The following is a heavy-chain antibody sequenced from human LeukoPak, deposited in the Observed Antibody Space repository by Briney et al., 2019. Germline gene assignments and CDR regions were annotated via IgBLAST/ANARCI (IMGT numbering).Heavy chain of an antibody. CDR2: IWYDGSNK. CDR3: ARDLDYYGSGSAYYFDY. V-gene: IGHV3-33*01. D-gene: IGHD3-10*01. CDR1: GFTFSSYG. J-gene: IGHJ4*02. Sequence: GRSLRLSCAASGFTFSSYGMHWVRQAPGKGLEWVAVIWYDGSNKYYADSVKGRFTISRDNSKNTLYLQMNSLRAEDAAVYYCARDLDYYGSGSAYYFDYWGQGTLVTVSS.